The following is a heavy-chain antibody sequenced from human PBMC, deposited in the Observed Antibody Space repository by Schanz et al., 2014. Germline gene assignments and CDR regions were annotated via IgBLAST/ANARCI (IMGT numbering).Heavy chain of an antibody. CDR3: ARGPSQGYSYGHNIGAYYYGMDV. D-gene: IGHD5-18*01. J-gene: IGHJ6*02. CDR1: GYTFSSYG. CDR2: ISAYTNNT. V-gene: IGHV1-18*01. Sequence: QVQLVQSGAEVKKPGASVKVSCKASGYTFSSYGITWVRQAPGQGLEWMGWISAYTNNTNYAQKFQGRVTITADKSTSTASMELSSLRSEDTAVYYCARGPSQGYSYGHNIGAYYYGMDVWGQGTTXTVSS.